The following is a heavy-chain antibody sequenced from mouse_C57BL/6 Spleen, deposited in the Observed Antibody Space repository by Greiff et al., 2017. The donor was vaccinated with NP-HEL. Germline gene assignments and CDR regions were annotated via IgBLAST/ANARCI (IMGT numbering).Heavy chain of an antibody. Sequence: QVQLKESGAELAKPGASVKLSCKASGYTFTSYWMHWVKQRPGQGLEWIGYINPSSGYTKYNQKFKDKATLTADKSSSTAYMQLSSLTYEDSAVYYCARSDYGNFYYFDYWGQGTTLTVSS. CDR2: INPSSGYT. CDR3: ARSDYGNFYYFDY. J-gene: IGHJ2*01. D-gene: IGHD2-1*01. V-gene: IGHV1-7*01. CDR1: GYTFTSYW.